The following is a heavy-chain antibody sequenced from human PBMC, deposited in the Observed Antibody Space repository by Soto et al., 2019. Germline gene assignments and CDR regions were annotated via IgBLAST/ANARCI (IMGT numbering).Heavy chain of an antibody. CDR2: IYYSGST. J-gene: IGHJ5*02. D-gene: IGHD3-3*01. CDR3: ARGEVDFWSGYYTFGWFDP. Sequence: LCGGSISSGGYYWSWIRQHPGKGLEWIGYIYYSGSTYYNPSLKSRVTISVDTSKNQFSLKLSSVTAADTAVYYCARGEVDFWSGYYTFGWFDPWGQGTLVTVSS. V-gene: IGHV4-31*02. CDR1: GGSISSGGYY.